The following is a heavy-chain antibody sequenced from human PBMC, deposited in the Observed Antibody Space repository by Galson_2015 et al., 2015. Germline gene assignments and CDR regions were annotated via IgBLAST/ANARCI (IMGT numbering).Heavy chain of an antibody. CDR2: VWYDGNNK. CDR3: ARGSGRSASALDI. D-gene: IGHD3-3*01. Sequence: SLRLSCAASGFTFTSYAMHWVRQAPGKGLEWVAIVWYDGNNKYYVDSVEGRFTIARDQAKSTVYLQMNSLRAEDTADYYCARGSGRSASALDIWGQGTMVTVSS. V-gene: IGHV3-33*01. CDR1: GFTFTSYA. J-gene: IGHJ3*02.